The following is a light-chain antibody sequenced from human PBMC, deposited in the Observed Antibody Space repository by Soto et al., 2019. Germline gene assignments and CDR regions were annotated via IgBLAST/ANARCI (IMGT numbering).Light chain of an antibody. CDR2: AAP. V-gene: IGKV1-39*01. CDR3: QHSYSTRLT. CDR1: QRKSSN. J-gene: IGKJ4*01. Sequence: DIQMAQSASSLSSSLGARATITCRAEQRKSSNLNWYPQTPGKAPKLRIYAAPSLQSGIPSRSSGSGSGTAITLTISSLQPEDFATYYCQHSYSTRLTFGGGTKVDIK.